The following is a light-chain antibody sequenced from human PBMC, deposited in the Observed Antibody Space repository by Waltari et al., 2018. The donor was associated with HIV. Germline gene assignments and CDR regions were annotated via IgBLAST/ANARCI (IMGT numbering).Light chain of an antibody. CDR2: RNN. Sequence: QSVLTQPPSASGTPGQRVTISCSGSSSNIGSKYVYWYQKLPGSAPKLLIYRNNQRPSGVPHRFSGSNSGTSASLAISGLRSEDEADYYCAAWDDTLSVLFGGGTKLTVL. CDR1: SSNIGSKY. V-gene: IGLV1-47*01. J-gene: IGLJ2*01. CDR3: AAWDDTLSVL.